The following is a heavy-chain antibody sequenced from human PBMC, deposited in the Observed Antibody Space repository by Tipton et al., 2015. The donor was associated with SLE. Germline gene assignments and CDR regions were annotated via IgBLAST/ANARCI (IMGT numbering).Heavy chain of an antibody. D-gene: IGHD6-6*01. Sequence: QSGPEVKKPGASVKVSCKASGYTFVSYGISWVRQAPGQGLEWMGWISAYNGNTNYAQKLQGRVTMTTDTSTSTAYMELRSLRSDDTAVYYCARVLYSSSSLWFDPWGQGTLVTVSS. CDR2: ISAYNGNT. J-gene: IGHJ5*02. CDR1: GYTFVSYG. CDR3: ARVLYSSSSLWFDP. V-gene: IGHV1-18*01.